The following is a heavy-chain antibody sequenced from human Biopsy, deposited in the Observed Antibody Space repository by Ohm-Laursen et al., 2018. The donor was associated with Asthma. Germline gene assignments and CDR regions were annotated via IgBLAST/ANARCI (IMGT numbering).Heavy chain of an antibody. CDR3: ARKAGSCISRTCYSLDF. D-gene: IGHD2-2*01. V-gene: IGHV1-69*13. J-gene: IGHJ4*02. CDR2: INSVFGTT. Sequence: SVKVSCKTLGGTFNTYVIGWVRQAPGQGLEWMGGINSVFGTTTYPLKFQDRVTITADDSTSTVYMELSSLRSEDTAVYYCARKAGSCISRTCYSLDFWGQGTLVTVSS. CDR1: GGTFNTYV.